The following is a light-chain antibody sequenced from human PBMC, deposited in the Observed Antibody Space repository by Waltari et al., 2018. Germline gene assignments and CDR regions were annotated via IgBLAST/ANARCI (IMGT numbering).Light chain of an antibody. CDR2: VNSDGSH. CDR1: SGHINNV. J-gene: IGLJ3*02. V-gene: IGLV4-69*01. CDR3: QTGGQGTWV. Sequence: QLVLTQSPSASASLGASVKLTCTLSSGHINNVIAWLQQRPEKGPRYLMKVNSDGSHNKGDEIPDRFSGSGSGAERYLSISSLQSEDEADYICQTGGQGTWVFGGGTKLTVL.